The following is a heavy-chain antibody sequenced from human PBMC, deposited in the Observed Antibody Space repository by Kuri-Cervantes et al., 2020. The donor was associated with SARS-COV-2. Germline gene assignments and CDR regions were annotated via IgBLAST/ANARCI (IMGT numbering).Heavy chain of an antibody. V-gene: IGHV4-61*02. J-gene: IGHJ4*02. CDR2: IYTSGST. D-gene: IGHD3-22*01. CDR1: GGSISSGSYY. Sequence: LRPSCTVSGGSISSGSYYWSWIRQPAGKGLEWIGRIYTSGSTNYNPSPKSRVTISVDTSKNQFSLKLSSVTAADTAVYYCASGGSSGYFDFWGQGTLVTVSS. CDR3: ASGGSSGYFDF.